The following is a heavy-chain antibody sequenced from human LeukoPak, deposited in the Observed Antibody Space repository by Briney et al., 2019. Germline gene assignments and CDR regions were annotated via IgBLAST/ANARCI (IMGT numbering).Heavy chain of an antibody. D-gene: IGHD6-13*01. V-gene: IGHV3-30*04. CDR3: AVPGSSWASYFDY. J-gene: IGHJ4*02. CDR1: GFTFSSYA. CDR2: ISYDGNYK. Sequence: PGRSLRLSCAASGFTFSSYAMHWVRQAPGKGLEWVAVISYDGNYKYYADSVKGRFTISRDNAKNSLYLQMNSLRAEDTAVYYCAVPGSSWASYFDYWGQGTLVTVSS.